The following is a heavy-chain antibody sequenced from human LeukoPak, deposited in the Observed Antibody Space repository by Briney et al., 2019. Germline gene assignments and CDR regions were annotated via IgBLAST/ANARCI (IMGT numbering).Heavy chain of an antibody. Sequence: PSETLSLTCAVYGGSFSGYYWSWIRQPPGKGLEWIGEINHSGSTNYNPSLKSRVTISVDTSKNQFSLKLSSVTAADTAVYYCARRTVADHYFDYWGQGTLVTVSS. V-gene: IGHV4-34*01. D-gene: IGHD6-19*01. CDR2: INHSGST. J-gene: IGHJ4*02. CDR1: GGSFSGYY. CDR3: ARRTVADHYFDY.